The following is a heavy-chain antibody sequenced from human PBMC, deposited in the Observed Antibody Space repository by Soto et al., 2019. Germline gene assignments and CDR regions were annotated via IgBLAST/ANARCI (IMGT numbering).Heavy chain of an antibody. CDR2: IYPGDSDT. CDR3: ARRITMVRAVINWFDP. J-gene: IGHJ5*02. D-gene: IGHD3-10*01. V-gene: IGHV5-51*01. Sequence: VESLTISCKVSGYSFTSYWIVWVLQMPGKGLEWMGIIYPGDSDTGYSPSFQGQVTISADKSISTAYLQWSSLKASDTAMYYCARRITMVRAVINWFDPWGQGTMVTVSS. CDR1: GYSFTSYW.